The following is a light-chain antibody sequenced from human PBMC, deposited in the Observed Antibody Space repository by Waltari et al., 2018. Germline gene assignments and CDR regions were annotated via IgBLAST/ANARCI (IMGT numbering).Light chain of an antibody. J-gene: IGLJ3*02. CDR3: YSTDSSDTHRV. CDR2: EDS. Sequence: SYELTQPPSVSVSPGQAARITCSGDALPKKYAYWYQQKSGQAPVLVIYEDSKRPPGSPERVSGSSSGTTATLTLSGAQVEDEGDYYCYSTDSSDTHRVFGGGTKLTVL. CDR1: ALPKKY. V-gene: IGLV3-10*01.